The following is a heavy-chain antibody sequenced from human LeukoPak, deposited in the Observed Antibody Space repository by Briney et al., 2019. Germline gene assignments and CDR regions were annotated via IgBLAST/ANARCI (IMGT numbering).Heavy chain of an antibody. CDR3: AHYDSSGYHAFDI. Sequence: PGGSLRLSCAASGFTFSSSAMSWVRQAPGKGLEWVSAISNNGGYTYYADSVQGRFTVSRDNAKNTLYLQMNSLRAEDTAVYYCAHYDSSGYHAFDIWGQGTMVTVSS. D-gene: IGHD3-22*01. CDR1: GFTFSSSA. CDR2: ISNNGGYT. V-gene: IGHV3-23*01. J-gene: IGHJ3*02.